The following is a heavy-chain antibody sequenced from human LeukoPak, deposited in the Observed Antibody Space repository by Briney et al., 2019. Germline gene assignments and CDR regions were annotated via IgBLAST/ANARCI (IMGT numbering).Heavy chain of an antibody. D-gene: IGHD3-22*01. CDR2: IYYSGST. CDR1: GGSISSYY. CDR3: ARGDYDSSGYVDAFDI. Sequence: PSETLSLTCTVSGGSISSYYWSWIRQPPGKGLEWIGYIYYSGSTYYNPSLKSRVTISVDTSKNQFSLKLSSVTAADTAVYYCARGDYDSSGYVDAFDIWGQGTMVTVSS. V-gene: IGHV4-59*06. J-gene: IGHJ3*02.